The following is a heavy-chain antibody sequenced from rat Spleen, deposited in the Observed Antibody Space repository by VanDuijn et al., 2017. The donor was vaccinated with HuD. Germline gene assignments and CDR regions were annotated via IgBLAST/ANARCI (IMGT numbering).Heavy chain of an antibody. V-gene: IGHV5-31*01. CDR1: GFTFKNYW. CDR2: ISNTGGTT. D-gene: IGHD1-8*01. CDR3: ARPHSSHYVMDA. Sequence: EVQLVESGGGLVQPGRSLKLSCEASGFTFKNYWMTWIRQAPGKGLEWIASISNTGGTTNYPDSVKGRFTISRDNAKTTLYLQMNSLRSEDTATYYCARPHSSHYVMDAWGQGASVTVSS. J-gene: IGHJ4*01.